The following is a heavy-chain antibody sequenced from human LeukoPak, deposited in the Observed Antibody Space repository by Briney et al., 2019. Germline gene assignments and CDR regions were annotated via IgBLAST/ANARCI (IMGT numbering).Heavy chain of an antibody. J-gene: IGHJ4*02. CDR2: IIPILGIA. D-gene: IGHD6-19*01. Sequence: RASVKVSCKASGGTFSSYAISWVRQAPGQGLEWMGRIIPILGIANYAQKFQGRVTITADKSTSTAYMELSSLRSEDTAVYYCARMAGIAVAGFDYWGQGTLVTVSS. V-gene: IGHV1-69*04. CDR3: ARMAGIAVAGFDY. CDR1: GGTFSSYA.